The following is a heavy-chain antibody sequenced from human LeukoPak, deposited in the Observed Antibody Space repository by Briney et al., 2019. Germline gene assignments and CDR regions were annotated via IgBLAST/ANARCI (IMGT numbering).Heavy chain of an antibody. CDR2: ITSSSLYI. CDR3: ARDGAYDSAFDI. CDR1: GFTFSSYG. V-gene: IGHV3-21*01. J-gene: IGHJ3*02. D-gene: IGHD3-22*01. Sequence: GGSLRLSCATSGFTFSSYGMNWVRQAPGKGLECVSTITSSSLYISYADSLKGRFTISRDNAKNSLSLQMNSLRAEDTAVYYCARDGAYDSAFDIWGQGTMVTVSS.